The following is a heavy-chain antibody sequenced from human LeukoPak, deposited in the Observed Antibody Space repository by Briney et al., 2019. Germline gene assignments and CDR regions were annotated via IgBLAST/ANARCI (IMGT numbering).Heavy chain of an antibody. Sequence: GGSLRLACAASGFTVSNYWMIWVRQAPGKGLGWVGDIKQDGSEKRYADSVRGRFSISRDNAQTSLYLQMNSLRAEDTAVYYCARASDPWLQLTWGQGTLVTVSS. V-gene: IGHV3-7*05. D-gene: IGHD5-24*01. J-gene: IGHJ5*02. CDR1: GFTVSNYW. CDR3: ARASDPWLQLT. CDR2: IKQDGSEK.